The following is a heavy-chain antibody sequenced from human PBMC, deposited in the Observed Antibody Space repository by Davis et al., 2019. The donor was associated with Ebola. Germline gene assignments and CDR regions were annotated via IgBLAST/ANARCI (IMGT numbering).Heavy chain of an antibody. Sequence: ASVKVSCKAAGGTLRTHGMSWVRQAPGQGLEWMGWINPHNGNTNYAQNVQGRVIMTSDTATTTAYMEVGSLRSDDTAVYYCARAQFPTTSDHWGQGTLVTVSS. D-gene: IGHD1-1*01. CDR1: GGTLRTHG. CDR2: INPHNGNT. J-gene: IGHJ4*02. CDR3: ARAQFPTTSDH. V-gene: IGHV1-18*01.